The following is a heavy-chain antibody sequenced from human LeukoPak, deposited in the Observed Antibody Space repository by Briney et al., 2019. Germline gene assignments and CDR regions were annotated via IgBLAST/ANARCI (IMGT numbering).Heavy chain of an antibody. CDR2: ISNSGGDT. Sequence: GGSLRLSCAASGFPFSRYPMSWVREASGAGLEWVSSISNSGGDTQYTDSVKGRLLLSRDNPKNTLVLEMNSLRVDDTAEYFCARLGVREGIDFWGQGALVIVSS. CDR1: GFPFSRYP. CDR3: ARLGVREGIDF. D-gene: IGHD1-26*01. J-gene: IGHJ4*02. V-gene: IGHV3-23*01.